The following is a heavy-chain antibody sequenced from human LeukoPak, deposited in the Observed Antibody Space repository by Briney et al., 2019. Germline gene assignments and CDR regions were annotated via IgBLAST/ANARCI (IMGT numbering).Heavy chain of an antibody. CDR1: GFTFSNYA. Sequence: GGSLRLSCAASGFTFSNYAMTWVCQAPGKGLEWVSGISGGGGNTYYADSVKGRFTISRDNSKKTVHLQMSSLRAEDTAVYYCAKGGRDTGGNWFDPWGQGTLVTVSS. D-gene: IGHD2-8*02. CDR2: ISGGGGNT. CDR3: AKGGRDTGGNWFDP. J-gene: IGHJ5*02. V-gene: IGHV3-23*01.